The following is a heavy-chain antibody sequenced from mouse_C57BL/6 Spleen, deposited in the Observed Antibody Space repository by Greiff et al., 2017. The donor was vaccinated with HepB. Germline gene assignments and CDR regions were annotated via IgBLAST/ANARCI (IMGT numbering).Heavy chain of an antibody. CDR3: ARSGDGYYFDY. Sequence: QVQLKQPGAELVRPGTSVKLSCKASGYTFTSYWMHWVKQRPGEGLEWIGVIDPSDSYTNYNQKFKGKATLTVDTSSSTAYMQLSSLTSEDSAVYYCARSGDGYYFDYWGQGTTLTVSS. V-gene: IGHV1-59*01. J-gene: IGHJ2*01. CDR2: IDPSDSYT. D-gene: IGHD2-3*01. CDR1: GYTFTSYW.